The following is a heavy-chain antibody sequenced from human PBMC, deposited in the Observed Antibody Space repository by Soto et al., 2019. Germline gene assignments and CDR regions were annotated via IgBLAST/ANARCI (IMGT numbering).Heavy chain of an antibody. CDR1: GFKFRTYW. CDR2: IKPDGSEK. Sequence: EVQLVESGGGLVQPGGSLRLSCATSGFKFRTYWMTWVRQAPGKGLEWVASIKPDGSEKYYVDSVKGRFTISRDNAKNSMYLQMNSVRAEDTTVYYCARGHYGMDVWGQGTTVTVSS. J-gene: IGHJ6*02. CDR3: ARGHYGMDV. V-gene: IGHV3-7*01.